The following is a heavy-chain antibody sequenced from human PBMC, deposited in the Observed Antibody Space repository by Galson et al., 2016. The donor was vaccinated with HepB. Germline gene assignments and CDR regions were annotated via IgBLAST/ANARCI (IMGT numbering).Heavy chain of an antibody. D-gene: IGHD2-21*01. V-gene: IGHV3-23*01. CDR2: ISGGGGET. CDR3: VKEKYGGAYGVV. Sequence: SLRLSCAASGFTFTSHSMSWVRQAPGKGLEWVSAISGGGGETWYPDSVRGRFTVSSDNSNNMVFLQMDSVRIDDTALYYCVKEKYGGAYGVVWGRGTLVTVSS. CDR1: GFTFTSHS. J-gene: IGHJ2*01.